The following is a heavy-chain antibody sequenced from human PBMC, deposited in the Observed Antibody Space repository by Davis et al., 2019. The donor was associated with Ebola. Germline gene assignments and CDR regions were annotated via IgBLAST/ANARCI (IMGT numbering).Heavy chain of an antibody. J-gene: IGHJ5*02. Sequence: GESLKISCEASGYTFTNYWIGWVRQMPGKGLEWTAIIYPGDSDARYSPSVQGQVTISADKSITTAYLQWSSLKASDTAIYYCARHNNWFDPWGQGTLVTVSS. CDR3: ARHNNWFDP. V-gene: IGHV5-51*01. CDR1: GYTFTNYW. CDR2: IYPGDSDA.